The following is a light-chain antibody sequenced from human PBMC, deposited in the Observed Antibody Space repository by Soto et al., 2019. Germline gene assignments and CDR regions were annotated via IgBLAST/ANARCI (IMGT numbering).Light chain of an antibody. CDR2: EVT. CDR3: SSYTSSRTLA. Sequence: QSVLTQPASVSGSPGQSITISCTGSSSDVGAYNFVSWYQHHPGKAPKLILYEVTTRPSGVSSRFSGSKSGNTASLTISGLQADDEANYYCSSYTSSRTLAFGTGTKVTVL. J-gene: IGLJ1*01. V-gene: IGLV2-14*01. CDR1: SSDVGAYNF.